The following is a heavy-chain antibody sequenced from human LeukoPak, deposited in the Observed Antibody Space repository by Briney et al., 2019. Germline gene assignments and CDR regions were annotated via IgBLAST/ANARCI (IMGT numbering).Heavy chain of an antibody. V-gene: IGHV3-23*01. CDR3: AKDSVGIAVAGGAFDI. Sequence: GGSLRLSCVGSGFTFSTYAMSWVRQAPGKGLEWVAPISGSGGSTYYADSVKGRFTTSRDNSKNTLYLQMNSLRAEDTAVYYCAKDSVGIAVAGGAFDIWGQGTMVTVSS. J-gene: IGHJ3*02. CDR2: ISGSGGST. CDR1: GFTFSTYA. D-gene: IGHD6-19*01.